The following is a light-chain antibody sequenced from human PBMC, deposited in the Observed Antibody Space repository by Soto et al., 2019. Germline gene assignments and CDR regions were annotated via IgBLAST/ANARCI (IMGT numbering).Light chain of an antibody. CDR2: AAS. CDR1: QGISNY. CDR3: QKYNSAPPFT. V-gene: IGKV1-27*01. J-gene: IGKJ3*01. Sequence: DIQMTQSPSSLSASVVDIVTITCRASQGISNYFAGYQQKPGKVPMLLIYAASTWQSAVPSRFSFSGSWTDFTLTISSLQPEDVATYYCQKYNSAPPFTFGPGTKVDIK.